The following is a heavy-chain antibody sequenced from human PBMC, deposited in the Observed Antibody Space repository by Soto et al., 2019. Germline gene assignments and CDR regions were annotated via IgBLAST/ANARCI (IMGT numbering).Heavy chain of an antibody. J-gene: IGHJ4*02. CDR3: ARAVITFGGVTPGYYFDY. V-gene: IGHV3-33*01. D-gene: IGHD3-16*01. CDR2: IWDDGSNK. CDR1: GFTFSSYG. Sequence: QVQLVESGGGVVQPGRSLRLSCAASGFTFSSYGMHWVRQAPGKGLEWVAVIWDDGSNKYYADSVKGRFTIFRDNSKNTLYLQMNSLRAEDTAVYYCARAVITFGGVTPGYYFDYWGQGTLVTVSS.